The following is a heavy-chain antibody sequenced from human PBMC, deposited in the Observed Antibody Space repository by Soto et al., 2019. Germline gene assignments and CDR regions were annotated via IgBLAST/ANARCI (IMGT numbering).Heavy chain of an antibody. CDR2: INPKSGGT. D-gene: IGHD2-2*01. J-gene: IGHJ4*02. CDR1: GYTFTVYY. Sequence: ASVKVSCKASGYTFTVYYMHWVRQAPGQGLEWMGWINPKSGGTMYPQKFQGRFTISRDNAKNTLYLHVNSLRAEDTAVYYCVKVLARGVGVPRFYFDSWGQGALVTVS. CDR3: VKVLARGVGVPRFYFDS. V-gene: IGHV1-2*02.